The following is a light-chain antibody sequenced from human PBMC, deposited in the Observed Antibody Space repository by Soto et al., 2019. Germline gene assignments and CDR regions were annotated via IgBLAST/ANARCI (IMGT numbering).Light chain of an antibody. V-gene: IGLV2-8*01. J-gene: IGLJ2*01. CDR2: EVS. Sequence: QSALTQPPSATGSPGQSVTISCTGTSSDVGGYDRVSWYQQHPGKVPKLMIYEVSKRPSGVPDRFSASKSGNTASLTVSGLQTEDEAEYYCSSYAGSNNYVVFGGGTKLTVL. CDR3: SSYAGSNNYVV. CDR1: SSDVGGYDR.